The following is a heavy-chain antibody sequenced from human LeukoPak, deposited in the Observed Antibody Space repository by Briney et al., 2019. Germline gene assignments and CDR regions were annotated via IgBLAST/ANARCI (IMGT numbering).Heavy chain of an antibody. V-gene: IGHV4-59*08. CDR3: ASLRLYYYGSGIDY. CDR2: IYYSGST. CDR1: GGSISSYY. Sequence: PSETLSLTCTVSGGSISSYYWSWIRQPPGKGLEWIGYIYYSGSTNYNPSLKSRVTISVDTSKNQFSLKLSSVTAADTAVYYCASLRLYYYGSGIDYWGQGTLVTVSS. D-gene: IGHD3-10*01. J-gene: IGHJ4*02.